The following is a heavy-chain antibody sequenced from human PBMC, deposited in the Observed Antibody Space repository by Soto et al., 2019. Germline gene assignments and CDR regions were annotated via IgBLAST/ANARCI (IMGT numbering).Heavy chain of an antibody. V-gene: IGHV1-18*01. D-gene: IGHD6-19*01. J-gene: IGHJ4*02. Sequence: AAVKVSCKAPGYTFTSYGISWVRQAPGQGLEWMGWISAYNGNTNYAQKLQGRVTMTTDTSTSTAYMELRSLRSDDTAVYYCASWSSGWYVGYWGQGTLVTVSS. CDR1: GYTFTSYG. CDR3: ASWSSGWYVGY. CDR2: ISAYNGNT.